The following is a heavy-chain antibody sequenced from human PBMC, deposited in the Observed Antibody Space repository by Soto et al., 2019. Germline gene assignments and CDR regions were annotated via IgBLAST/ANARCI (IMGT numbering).Heavy chain of an antibody. CDR2: IYYSGST. J-gene: IGHJ4*02. Sequence: SETLSLTCTVSGGSISSSSYYWGWIRQPPGKGLEWIGSIYYSGSTYYNPSLKSRVTISVDTSKNQFSLKLSSVTAADTAVYYCARQDITVTTFGYWGQGTLVTVSS. CDR3: ARQDITVTTFGY. CDR1: GGSISSSSYY. D-gene: IGHD4-17*01. V-gene: IGHV4-39*01.